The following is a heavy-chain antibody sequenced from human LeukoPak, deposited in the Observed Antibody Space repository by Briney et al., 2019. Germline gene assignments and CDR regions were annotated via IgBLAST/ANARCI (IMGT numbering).Heavy chain of an antibody. CDR1: GGSISSHY. CDR2: IYYSGST. Sequence: AETLSLTCTVSGGSISSHYWSWIRQPPGKGLEWIGYIYYSGSTNYNPSLKSRVTISVDTSKNQFSLKLSSETAADADVYYCAREGTTVTHDDAFDIWGQGTMVTVSS. J-gene: IGHJ3*02. CDR3: AREGTTVTHDDAFDI. D-gene: IGHD4-17*01. V-gene: IGHV4-59*11.